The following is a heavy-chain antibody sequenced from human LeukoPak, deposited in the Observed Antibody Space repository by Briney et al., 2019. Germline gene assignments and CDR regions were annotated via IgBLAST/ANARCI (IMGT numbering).Heavy chain of an antibody. D-gene: IGHD4-11*01. V-gene: IGHV3-11*04. J-gene: IGHJ4*02. CDR2: ISSSGSTI. Sequence: PGGSLRLSCAASEFIFSDYYMSWIRQAPGKGLEWVSYISSSGSTIYYADSVRGRFTISRDNAKNSLYLQMNSLRAEDTAVYYCARETDDYSNNAALGYWGQGTLVTVSS. CDR1: EFIFSDYY. CDR3: ARETDDYSNNAALGY.